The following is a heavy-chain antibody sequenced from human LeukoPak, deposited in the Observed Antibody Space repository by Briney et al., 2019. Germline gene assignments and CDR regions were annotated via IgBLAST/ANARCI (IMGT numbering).Heavy chain of an antibody. D-gene: IGHD6-19*01. CDR2: IYSGVST. J-gene: IGHJ4*02. CDR1: GFTVSSNY. CDR3: ARDSDSSGWYDY. Sequence: PGGSLRLSCAASGFTVSSNYMSWVRQAPGKGLEWVSVIYSGVSTYYSDSLKGRFTISRDNSKNTLYLQMTSLRAEDTAVYNCARDSDSSGWYDYWGQGTLVTVSS. V-gene: IGHV3-53*05.